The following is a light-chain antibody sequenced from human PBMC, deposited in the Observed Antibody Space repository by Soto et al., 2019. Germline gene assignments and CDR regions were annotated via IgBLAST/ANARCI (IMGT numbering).Light chain of an antibody. V-gene: IGKV1-5*03. Sequence: DIQMTQSPSTLSASVGDRVTITCRASQSITSWLAWYQQKPGKAPNLLIYKASFLESGVPSRFSGSGSGTEFTLTISILQPDDFATYYCHQYQIYPYTFGQGTKLEIK. CDR2: KAS. J-gene: IGKJ2*01. CDR3: HQYQIYPYT. CDR1: QSITSW.